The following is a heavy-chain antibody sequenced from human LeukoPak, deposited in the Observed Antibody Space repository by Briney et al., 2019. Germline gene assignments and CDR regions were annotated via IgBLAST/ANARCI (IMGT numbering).Heavy chain of an antibody. CDR3: AKDFGGSDYDWYFDL. CDR2: ISWNSGSI. J-gene: IGHJ2*01. Sequence: GGSLRLSCAGSGFIFNNYAMHWVRQPPGKGLEWVSGISWNSGSIDYADSVKGRFTISRDNAKNSLYLQMNSLRAEDTALYYCAKDFGGSDYDWYFDLWGRGTVVTVSS. D-gene: IGHD1-26*01. CDR1: GFIFNNYA. V-gene: IGHV3-9*01.